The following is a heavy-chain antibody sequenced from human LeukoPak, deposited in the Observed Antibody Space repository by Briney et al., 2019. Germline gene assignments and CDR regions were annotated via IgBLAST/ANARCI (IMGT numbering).Heavy chain of an antibody. CDR3: ARDGRTEIMITFGGVMEGYYFDY. Sequence: PGGSLRLSCAASGFTFSSYAMSWVRQAPGKGLEWVSSISSSSSYIYYADSVKGRFTISRDNAKNSLYLQMNSLRAEDTAVYYCARDGRTEIMITFGGVMEGYYFDYWGQGTLVTVSS. CDR1: GFTFSSYA. D-gene: IGHD3-16*01. J-gene: IGHJ4*02. V-gene: IGHV3-21*01. CDR2: ISSSSSYI.